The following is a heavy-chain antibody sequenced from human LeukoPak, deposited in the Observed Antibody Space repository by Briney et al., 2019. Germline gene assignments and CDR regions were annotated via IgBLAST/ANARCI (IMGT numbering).Heavy chain of an antibody. J-gene: IGHJ5*02. CDR1: GFIFDDYA. D-gene: IGHD4-17*01. Sequence: GGSLRLSCAASGFIFDDYAMHWVRQAPGKGLEWVSGISWDSGIIGYADSVKGRFTIGRDNAKNSLYLQMDSLRPEDTALYYCVKDQTTVSLSGWFDGWGQGTLVTAAS. CDR2: ISWDSGII. V-gene: IGHV3-9*01. CDR3: VKDQTTVSLSGWFDG.